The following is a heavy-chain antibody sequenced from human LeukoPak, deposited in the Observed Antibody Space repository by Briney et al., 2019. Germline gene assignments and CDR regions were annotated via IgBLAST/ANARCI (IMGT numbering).Heavy chain of an antibody. J-gene: IGHJ3*02. CDR3: ARDLGVRKSDAFDI. V-gene: IGHV4-4*02. D-gene: IGHD2-8*01. CDR1: GGSISSSNW. CDR2: IYHSGST. Sequence: SGTLSLTCAVSGGSISSSNWWSWVRPPPGKGLEWIGEIYHSGSTNYNPSLKSRVTISVDKSKNQFSLKLSSVTAADTAVYYCARDLGVRKSDAFDIWGQGTMVTVSS.